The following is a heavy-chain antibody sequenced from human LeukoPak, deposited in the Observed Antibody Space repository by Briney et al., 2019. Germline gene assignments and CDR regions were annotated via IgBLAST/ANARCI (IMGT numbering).Heavy chain of an antibody. CDR3: ARDIQRYSSSWYRFGDY. CDR2: ISYDGSNK. D-gene: IGHD6-13*01. V-gene: IGHV3-30-3*01. CDR1: GFTFSSYA. Sequence: GGSLRLSCAASGFTFSSYAMHWVRQAPDKGLEWVAVISYDGSNKYYADSVKGRFTISRDNSKNTLYLQMNSLRAEDTAVYYCARDIQRYSSSWYRFGDYWGQGTLVTVSS. J-gene: IGHJ4*02.